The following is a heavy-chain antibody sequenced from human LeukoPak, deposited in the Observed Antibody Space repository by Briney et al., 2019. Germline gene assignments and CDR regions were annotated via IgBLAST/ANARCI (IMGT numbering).Heavy chain of an antibody. CDR3: ARDHRAVVVTAIFNY. CDR1: GGSFSGYY. Sequence: PSETLSLTCAVYGGSFSGYYWSWIRQPPGKGLEWIGEINHSGSTNYNPSLKSRVTISVDMSKNQFSLKLSSVTAADTAVYYCARDHRAVVVTAIFNYWGQGTLVTVSS. CDR2: INHSGST. J-gene: IGHJ4*02. D-gene: IGHD2-21*02. V-gene: IGHV4-34*01.